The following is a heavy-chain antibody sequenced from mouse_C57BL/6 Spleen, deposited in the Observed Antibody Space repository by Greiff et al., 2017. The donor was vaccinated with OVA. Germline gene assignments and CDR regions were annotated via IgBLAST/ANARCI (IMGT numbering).Heavy chain of an antibody. D-gene: IGHD1-1*01. CDR2: INPYNGGT. CDR1: GYTFTDYY. J-gene: IGHJ4*01. Sequence: VQLQQSGPVLVKPGASVKMSCKASGYTFTDYYMNWVKQSHGKSLEWIGVINPYNGGTSYNQKFKGKATLTVDKSSSTAYMELNSLTSEDSAVYYCARGYGSSHYAMDYWGQGTSVTVSS. V-gene: IGHV1-19*01. CDR3: ARGYGSSHYAMDY.